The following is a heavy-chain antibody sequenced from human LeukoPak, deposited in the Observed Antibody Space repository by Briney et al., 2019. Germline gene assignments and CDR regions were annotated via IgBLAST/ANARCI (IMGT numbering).Heavy chain of an antibody. J-gene: IGHJ4*02. V-gene: IGHV3-74*01. CDR3: ARGSAQFDY. CDR2: VNSDGSTT. CDR1: GFTFSSYW. D-gene: IGHD2-15*01. Sequence: GGSLRLSCAASGFTFSSYWMHWVRQAPGKGLVWVSRVNSDGSTTTYADSVEGRFTISRDNAKNTLYLQMNSLRAEDTAVYYCARGSAQFDYWGQGTLVTVSS.